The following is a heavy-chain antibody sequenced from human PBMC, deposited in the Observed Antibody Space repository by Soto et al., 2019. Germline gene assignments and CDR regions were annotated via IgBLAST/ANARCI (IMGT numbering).Heavy chain of an antibody. D-gene: IGHD3-22*01. CDR1: GGSISSYY. CDR3: AAWADWDSSGSIDY. CDR2: IYYSGST. J-gene: IGHJ4*02. Sequence: QVQLQESGPGLVKPSETLSLTCTVSGGSISSYYWSWIRQPPGKGLEWIGYIYYSGSTNYNPSLKSRVTRSVDTSKNQFSLKLSSVTAADTAVYYCAAWADWDSSGSIDYWGQGTLVTVSS. V-gene: IGHV4-59*01.